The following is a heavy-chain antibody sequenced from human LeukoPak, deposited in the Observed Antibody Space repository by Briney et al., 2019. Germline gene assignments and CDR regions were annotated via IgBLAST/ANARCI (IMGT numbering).Heavy chain of an antibody. CDR3: ARDLYTDSSGYLFDY. Sequence: ASVKVSCKASGYPFSTYGISWVRQAPGQGLEWMGWISAYNGNTNYAQKLQGRVTMTTDTSTSTAYMELRSLRSDDTAVYYCARDLYTDSSGYLFDYWGQGTLVTVSS. V-gene: IGHV1-18*01. D-gene: IGHD3-22*01. CDR1: GYPFSTYG. CDR2: ISAYNGNT. J-gene: IGHJ4*02.